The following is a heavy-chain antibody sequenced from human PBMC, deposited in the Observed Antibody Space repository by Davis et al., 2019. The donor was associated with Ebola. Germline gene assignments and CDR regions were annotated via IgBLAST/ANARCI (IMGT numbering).Heavy chain of an antibody. J-gene: IGHJ5*02. CDR1: GFTFSSYA. CDR3: AKDRVVVAATPDWFDP. V-gene: IGHV3-23*01. CDR2: ISGSGGST. D-gene: IGHD2-15*01. Sequence: GGSLRLSCAASGFTFSSYATSWVRQAPGKGLEWVSAISGSGGSTYYADSVKGRFTISRDNSKNTLDLQMNSLRAEDTAVYYCAKDRVVVAATPDWFDPWGQGTLVTVSS.